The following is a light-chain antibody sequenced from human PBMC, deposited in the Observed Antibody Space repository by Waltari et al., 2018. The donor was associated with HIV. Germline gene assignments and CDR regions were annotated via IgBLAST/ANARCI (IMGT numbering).Light chain of an antibody. CDR2: DVS. V-gene: IGLV2-11*01. J-gene: IGLJ3*02. CDR3: CSYVGNFTWV. Sequence: QSALTQPRSVSGSPGQSVTISCTGTNSDVGGYNWLTWYQKHPGKVPNLMVYDVSKRPSGVPDRFSASKSDNTAYLTISGLQADDEGDYYCCSYVGNFTWVFGGGTILTVL. CDR1: NSDVGGYNW.